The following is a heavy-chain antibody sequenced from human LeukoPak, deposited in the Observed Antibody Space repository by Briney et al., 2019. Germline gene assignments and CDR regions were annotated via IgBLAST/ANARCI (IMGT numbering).Heavy chain of an antibody. J-gene: IGHJ3*02. CDR3: ARERPGEDTFDI. CDR2: ISSSGNTI. CDR1: GFTFSSYS. V-gene: IGHV3-48*04. Sequence: GGSLRLSCAASGFTFSSYSMNWVRQAPGKGLGLVSFISSSGNTIYYADSVKGRFIISRDNAKNSLYLQMNSLRTEDTAVYYCARERPGEDTFDIWGQGTMVTVSS. D-gene: IGHD7-27*01.